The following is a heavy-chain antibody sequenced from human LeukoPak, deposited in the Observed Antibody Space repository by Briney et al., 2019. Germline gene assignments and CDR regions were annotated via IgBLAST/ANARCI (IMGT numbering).Heavy chain of an antibody. V-gene: IGHV3-23*01. CDR3: ANEGLPAAISSWFDP. Sequence: PGGSLRLSCAASGFTFSSYAMSWVSQAPGEWLEWVLAISGSGGSTYYADSVKGRFTISRDNSKNTLYLQMNSLRAEDTAVYYCANEGLPAAISSWFDPWGQGTLVTVSS. D-gene: IGHD2-2*01. J-gene: IGHJ5*02. CDR2: ISGSGGST. CDR1: GFTFSSYA.